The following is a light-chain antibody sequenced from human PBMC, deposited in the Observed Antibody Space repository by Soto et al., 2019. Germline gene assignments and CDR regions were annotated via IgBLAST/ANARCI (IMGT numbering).Light chain of an antibody. Sequence: EILLTQSPGTLSLSPGERATLSCRASQSVSSSHLAWYQQKPGQAPRVLIFGASSRATGIPDRFSGSGSGTDFTLTISRLEPEDSAVYYCQQYGSSPWTFGQGTKVDIK. V-gene: IGKV3-20*01. CDR3: QQYGSSPWT. J-gene: IGKJ1*01. CDR2: GAS. CDR1: QSVSSSH.